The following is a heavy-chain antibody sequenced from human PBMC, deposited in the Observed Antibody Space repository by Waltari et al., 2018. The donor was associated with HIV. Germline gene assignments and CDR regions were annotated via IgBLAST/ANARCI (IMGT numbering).Heavy chain of an antibody. CDR2: ISWNSGIT. CDR1: GFTFDDYP. CDR3: AKGGSHLTIFEAWFDS. J-gene: IGHJ5*01. V-gene: IGHV3-9*01. Sequence: EVQLVESGGGLVQPGRSLRLSCAASGFTFDDYPMHWVRQSPGCGLEWVSGISWNSGITDYGDSVKGRFTISRDNAKNSLYLQMNSLTVEDTAFYYCAKGGSHLTIFEAWFDSWGQGTLVTVSS. D-gene: IGHD3-3*01.